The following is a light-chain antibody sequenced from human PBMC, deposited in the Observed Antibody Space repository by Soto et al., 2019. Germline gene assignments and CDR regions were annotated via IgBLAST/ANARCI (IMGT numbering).Light chain of an antibody. CDR3: QSYDSSLSPYV. V-gene: IGLV1-40*01. Sequence: QSVLTQPPSVSGAPGQRVTISCTGASSNIGAGYDVHWYQQLPGTAPKPLIYANSNWPSGVPDRFSGSKSGTSASLAITGLQAEDEADYYCQSYDSSLSPYVFGTGTKVTVL. CDR2: ANS. CDR1: SSNIGAGYD. J-gene: IGLJ1*01.